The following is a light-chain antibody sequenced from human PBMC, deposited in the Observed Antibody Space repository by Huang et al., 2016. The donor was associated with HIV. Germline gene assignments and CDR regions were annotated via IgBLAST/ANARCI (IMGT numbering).Light chain of an antibody. Sequence: LIYGVSTRARGIPARFSGSGSGTEFTLTISSLQSEDFAFYYCQQYNNWPPGLTFGGGTKVEIK. J-gene: IGKJ4*01. CDR3: QQYNNWPPGLT. CDR2: GVS. V-gene: IGKV3-15*01.